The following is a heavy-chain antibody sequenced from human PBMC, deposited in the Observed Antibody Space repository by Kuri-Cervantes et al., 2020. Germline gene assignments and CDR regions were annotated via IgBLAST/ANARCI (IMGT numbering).Heavy chain of an antibody. V-gene: IGHV3-30-3*01. CDR1: GFTFSSYA. CDR3: SKEQRYFDWFVRVYGMDV. D-gene: IGHD3-9*01. J-gene: IGHJ6*02. Sequence: GESLKIFCAASGFTFSSYAMSWVRQAPGKGLEWVAVISYDGSNKYYADSVKGRFTISRDNSKNTLYLQLNSLRAEDTAVYYCSKEQRYFDWFVRVYGMDVWGQGTTVTVSS. CDR2: ISYDGSNK.